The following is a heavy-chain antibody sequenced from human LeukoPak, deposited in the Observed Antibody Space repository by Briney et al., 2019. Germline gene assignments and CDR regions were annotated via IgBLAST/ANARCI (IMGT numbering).Heavy chain of an antibody. V-gene: IGHV3-74*01. CDR1: GFTISSYW. D-gene: IGHD6-6*01. CDR2: INSDGTSI. Sequence: PGGSLRLSCAASGFTISSYWMNWVRQAPGKGLVWVSRINSDGTSISYVDSVKGRFTISRDNAKNTLYLQMNSLRAEDTAVYYCARVHLSKSSIAARRESLDGFDPWGQGTLVTVSS. J-gene: IGHJ5*02. CDR3: ARVHLSKSSIAARRESLDGFDP.